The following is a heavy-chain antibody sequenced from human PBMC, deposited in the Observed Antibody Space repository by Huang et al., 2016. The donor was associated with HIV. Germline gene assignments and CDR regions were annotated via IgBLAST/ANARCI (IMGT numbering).Heavy chain of an antibody. CDR1: GNSIRSGGHY. V-gene: IGHV4-30-4*08. CDR3: ARSLYDSSGSSLNYFDY. CDR2: IYDSGRT. Sequence: QVQLQESGPGLVKPSQTLSLKCTVSGNSIRSGGHYWSWIRQPPGKGLEWIGFIYDSGRTYYNPSLKSRCTISVDTSKNQFSLKLGSVTAADAAVYYCARSLYDSSGSSLNYFDYWGLGTLVTVSS. J-gene: IGHJ4*02. D-gene: IGHD3-22*01.